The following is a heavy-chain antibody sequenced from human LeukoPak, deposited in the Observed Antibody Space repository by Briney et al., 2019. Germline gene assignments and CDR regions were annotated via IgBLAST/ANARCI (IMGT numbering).Heavy chain of an antibody. J-gene: IGHJ3*02. D-gene: IGHD4-17*01. V-gene: IGHV3-23*01. CDR2: ISGSGGST. CDR1: GFTVSSNY. Sequence: GSLRLSCAASGFTVSSNYMSWVRQAPGKGLEWVSAISGSGGSTYYADSVKGRFTISRDNSKNTLYLQMNSLRAEDTAVYYCAKDQRSTVTTPFDIWGQGTTVTVSS. CDR3: AKDQRSTVTTPFDI.